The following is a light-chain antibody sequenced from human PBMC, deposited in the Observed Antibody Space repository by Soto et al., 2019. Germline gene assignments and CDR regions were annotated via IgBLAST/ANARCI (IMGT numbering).Light chain of an antibody. Sequence: EIVVTQSPGTLSLSPGERATRSCRASQSVSSSYLAWYQQKPGQAPRLLIYGASSRATGIPDRFSGSGSGTDFTLTISRLEPEDFAVYYCQQYGSSRLTFGGGTKVEIK. CDR1: QSVSSSY. J-gene: IGKJ4*01. CDR2: GAS. V-gene: IGKV3-20*01. CDR3: QQYGSSRLT.